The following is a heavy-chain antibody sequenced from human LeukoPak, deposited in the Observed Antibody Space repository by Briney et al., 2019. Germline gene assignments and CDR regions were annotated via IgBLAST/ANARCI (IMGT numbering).Heavy chain of an antibody. CDR1: GFTFSSYS. J-gene: IGHJ6*02. CDR3: ARAWYNWNDVYYGMDV. Sequence: GSLRLSCAASGFTFSSYSMNWIRQPPGKGLEWIGYIYYSGSTNYNPSLKSRVTISVDTSKNQFSLKLSSVTAADTAVYYCARAWYNWNDVYYGMDVWGQGTTVTVSS. D-gene: IGHD1-20*01. V-gene: IGHV4-59*01. CDR2: IYYSGST.